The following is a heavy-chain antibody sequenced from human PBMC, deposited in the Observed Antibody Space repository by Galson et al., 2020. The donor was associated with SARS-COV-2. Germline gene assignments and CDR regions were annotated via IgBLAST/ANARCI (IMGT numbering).Heavy chain of an antibody. CDR2: ISHSGGT. V-gene: IGHV4-30-2*01. CDR3: ARLHYGEYAPEAFDI. Sequence: SETLSLTCAVSGTSISSGSHSWNWIRQPPGKGLEGIGYISHSGGTYYNPSLKSRVTISGDRSKNQFSLRLSSVTAADTAVYYCARLHYGEYAPEAFDIWGPGTRVTVAS. CDR1: GTSISSGSHS. D-gene: IGHD4-17*01. J-gene: IGHJ3*02.